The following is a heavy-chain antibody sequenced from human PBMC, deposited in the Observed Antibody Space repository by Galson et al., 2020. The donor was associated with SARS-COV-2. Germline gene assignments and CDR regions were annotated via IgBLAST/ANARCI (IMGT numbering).Heavy chain of an antibody. V-gene: IGHV3-30*04. J-gene: IGHJ3*01. Sequence: GGSLRLSCAASGFTFSSYAMHWVRQAPGKGLEWVAVISYDGSNKYYADSVKGRFTISRDNSKNTLYLQMNSLRAEDTAVYYCARPRSGSYYCGGFDFWGQGTMVTVSS. CDR3: ARPRSGSYYCGGFDF. D-gene: IGHD1-26*01. CDR1: GFTFSSYA. CDR2: ISYDGSNK.